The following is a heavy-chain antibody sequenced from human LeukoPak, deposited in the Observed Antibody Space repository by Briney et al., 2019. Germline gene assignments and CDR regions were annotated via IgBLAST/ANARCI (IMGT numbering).Heavy chain of an antibody. CDR1: GFTFSSYW. CDR3: AKVAGRAFGEIIVCRARYYMDV. CDR2: IKQDGSEK. D-gene: IGHD3-16*02. J-gene: IGHJ6*03. Sequence: GGSLRLSCAASGFTFSSYWMSWVRQAPGKGLEWVANIKQDGSEKYYVDSVKGRFTISRDNTKNSLYLQMKSLRAEDTAVYYCAKVAGRAFGEIIVCRARYYMDVWGKGTTVTVSS. V-gene: IGHV3-7*03.